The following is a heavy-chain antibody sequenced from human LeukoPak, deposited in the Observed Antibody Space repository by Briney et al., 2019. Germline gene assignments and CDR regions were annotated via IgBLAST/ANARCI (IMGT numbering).Heavy chain of an antibody. D-gene: IGHD3-22*01. CDR1: GFTLNDAW. V-gene: IGHV3-15*01. J-gene: IGHJ1*01. Sequence: GGSLRLSCAASGFTLNDAWMSWVRQAPGKGLEWLGRIKRETDGGTIDYAAPVKGRFTISRDDSRNTLYLQMDSLKIEDTAVYYCTTDRYYDNSELQFQHWGQGTLVTVSS. CDR3: TTDRYYDNSELQFQH. CDR2: IKRETDGGTI.